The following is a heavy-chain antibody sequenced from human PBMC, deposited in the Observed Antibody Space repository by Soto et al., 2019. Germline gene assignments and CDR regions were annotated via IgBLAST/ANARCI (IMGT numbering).Heavy chain of an antibody. CDR2: IDTSSTKI. J-gene: IGHJ4*02. V-gene: IGHV3-11*01. CDR1: GYTFSDYY. CDR3: ASHYDLWTGYLSPVDY. Sequence: QVQLVESWGDLVKPGGSLRLSCAASGYTFSDYYLSWIRQAPGKGLEWLSYIDTSSTKIYYADSVRGRFTISRDNGKNYLFLEMNNLRVVDTAVYFCASHYDLWTGYLSPVDYWGRGTLVTVSS. D-gene: IGHD3-3*01.